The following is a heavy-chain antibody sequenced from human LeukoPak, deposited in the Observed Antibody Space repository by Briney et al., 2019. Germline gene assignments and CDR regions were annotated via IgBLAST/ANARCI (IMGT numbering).Heavy chain of an antibody. D-gene: IGHD1-26*01. Sequence: PGGSLRLSCAASGFTFSNYWMHWVRQAPGKGLVWVSRINGDSSTTAYADSVKGRFTISRDNAKNTGYLQINSLRAEDTAVYYCVRLKGGYWGQGTLVTVSS. CDR2: INGDSSTT. CDR3: VRLKGGY. CDR1: GFTFSNYW. J-gene: IGHJ4*02. V-gene: IGHV3-74*01.